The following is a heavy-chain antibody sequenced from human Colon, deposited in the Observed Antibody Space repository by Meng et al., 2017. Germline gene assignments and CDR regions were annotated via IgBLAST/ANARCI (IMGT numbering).Heavy chain of an antibody. D-gene: IGHD2-8*02. J-gene: IGHJ5*02. Sequence: VQPQGLHPGRVKPSETLSLTCTVSGGSMSGYYWNWIRRPAGKGLEWIGQLYSSGKTNYNPNIKSRVTISVDSSMNQFYLKLSSVTAAVTAVYLCAKVHRFFTGGICSNWFDPWGQGTLVTVSS. CDR2: LYSSGKT. CDR3: AKVHRFFTGGICSNWFDP. CDR1: GGSMSGYY. V-gene: IGHV4-4*07.